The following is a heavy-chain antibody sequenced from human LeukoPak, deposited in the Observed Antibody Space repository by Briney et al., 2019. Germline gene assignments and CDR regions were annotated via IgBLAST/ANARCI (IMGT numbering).Heavy chain of an antibody. J-gene: IGHJ4*02. Sequence: PGGSLRLSCAASGFTFSTYWMHWVRQAPGKGLVWVSRINSDGRSTTYADSVKGRFTISRDNAKNTLYLQMNSLRAEDTAVYYCARGPYSSNWYVDYWGQGTLVTVAS. CDR1: GFTFSTYW. V-gene: IGHV3-74*01. CDR2: INSDGRST. D-gene: IGHD6-13*01. CDR3: ARGPYSSNWYVDY.